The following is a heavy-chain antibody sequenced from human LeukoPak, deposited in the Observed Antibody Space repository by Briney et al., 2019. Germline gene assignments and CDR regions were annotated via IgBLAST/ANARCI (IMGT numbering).Heavy chain of an antibody. D-gene: IGHD6-13*01. CDR1: GFTFSSYA. V-gene: IGHV3-23*01. Sequence: PGGSLRLSCAASGFTFSSYAMSWVRQAPGKGLEWVSAISGSGGSTYYADSVKGRFTISRDNSKNTLYLQMNSLRAEDTALYYCAKDYASSWNEYWFDPWGQGTLVTVSS. J-gene: IGHJ5*02. CDR3: AKDYASSWNEYWFDP. CDR2: ISGSGGST.